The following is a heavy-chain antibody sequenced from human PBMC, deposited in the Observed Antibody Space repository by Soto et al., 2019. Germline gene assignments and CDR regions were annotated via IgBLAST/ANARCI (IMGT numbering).Heavy chain of an antibody. D-gene: IGHD1-1*01. CDR3: ARDQLEGNWFDP. J-gene: IGHJ5*02. CDR1: GGSISSGGYS. CDR2: IYHSGST. V-gene: IGHV4-30-2*01. Sequence: HSETLSLTCAVSGGSISSGGYSWNWIRQPPGKGLEWIGYIYHSGSTLYNTSLKSRVTISVDKSKNQFSLKLSSVTAADTAVYYCARDQLEGNWFDPWGQGTLVTVSS.